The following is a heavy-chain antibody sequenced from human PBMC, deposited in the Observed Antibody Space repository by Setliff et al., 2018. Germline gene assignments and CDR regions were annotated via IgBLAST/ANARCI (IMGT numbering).Heavy chain of an antibody. CDR2: ISSSGGNA. J-gene: IGHJ6*02. D-gene: IGHD6-13*01. CDR3: AREDEADYYYYYGMDV. Sequence: GGSLRLSCAASGFTFSSYAMSWVRQAPGKGLKWVSAISSSGGNAYYADSVKGRFTISRDNSKNTLYLQMNSLRTEDTAVYYCAREDEADYYYYYGMDVWGQGTTVTVSS. V-gene: IGHV3-23*01. CDR1: GFTFSSYA.